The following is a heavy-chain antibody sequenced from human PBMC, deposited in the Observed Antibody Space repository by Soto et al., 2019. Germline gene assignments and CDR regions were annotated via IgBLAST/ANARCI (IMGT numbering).Heavy chain of an antibody. CDR2: IIPIFGTA. V-gene: IGHV1-69*13. D-gene: IGHD3-22*01. CDR1: GGTFSSYA. J-gene: IGHJ5*02. CDR3: ARDRKDYHDSSGYGPNWFDP. Sequence: SVKVSCKASGGTFSSYAISWVRQAPGQGLEWMGGIIPIFGTANYAQKFQGRVTITADESTSTAYMELSSLRSEDTAVYYCARDRKDYHDSSGYGPNWFDPWGQGTLVTVSS.